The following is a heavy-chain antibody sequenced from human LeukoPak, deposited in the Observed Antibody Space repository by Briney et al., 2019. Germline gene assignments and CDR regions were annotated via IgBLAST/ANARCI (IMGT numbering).Heavy chain of an antibody. D-gene: IGHD5-18*01. CDR3: ARGRYSYGGLDY. V-gene: IGHV4-34*01. Sequence: SEILSLTCAVYGGSFSGYYWIWIRQPPGKGLEWIGEINHSGSTNYNPSLKSRVTISVDTSKNQFSLKLSSVTAADTAVYYCARGRYSYGGLDYWGQGTLVTVSS. J-gene: IGHJ4*02. CDR2: INHSGST. CDR1: GGSFSGYY.